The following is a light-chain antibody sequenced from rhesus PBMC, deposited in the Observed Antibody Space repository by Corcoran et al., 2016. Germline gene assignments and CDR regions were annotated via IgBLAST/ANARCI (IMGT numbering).Light chain of an antibody. CDR1: QGISTW. Sequence: DIQMTQSPSSLSASVGDTVTITCQASQGISTWLAWFQQKPGTAPTLLIYKTSNLQSGVPSRFSGSGAGTDFTLTISSLQPEDFATYYCQQYSDAPFTFGPGTKLDIK. CDR3: QQYSDAPFT. CDR2: KTS. V-gene: IGKV1-21*01. J-gene: IGKJ3*01.